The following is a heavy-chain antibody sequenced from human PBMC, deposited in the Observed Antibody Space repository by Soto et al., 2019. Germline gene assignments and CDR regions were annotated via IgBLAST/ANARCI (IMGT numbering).Heavy chain of an antibody. J-gene: IGHJ4*02. CDR2: ISPRGYNT. Sequence: QVQLVQSGAEVKKPGASVRISCKASGYTFTNFYLHWVRQAPGQGLEWMGIISPRGYNTWYAQKFQGRVTMSRDTATSTVYMEVSGLRSEDTAIYYCARNVSFGDRRVPCYVDYWGEGTLRTVSS. CDR1: GYTFTNFY. D-gene: IGHD4-17*01. CDR3: ARNVSFGDRRVPCYVDY. V-gene: IGHV1-46*03.